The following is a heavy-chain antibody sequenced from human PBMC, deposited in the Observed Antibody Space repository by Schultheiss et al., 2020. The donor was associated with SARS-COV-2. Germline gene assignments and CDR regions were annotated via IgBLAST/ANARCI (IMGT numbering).Heavy chain of an antibody. CDR1: GFTFSSYA. D-gene: IGHD1-1*01. CDR2: ISYDGNNK. Sequence: GGSLRLSCAASGFTFSSYAVHWVRQAPGKGLEWVAAISYDGNNKYYADSVRGRFTISRDNSKNTLYLQMNSLRAEDTAVYYCAKDLDGGDGFDYWGQGTLVTVSS. V-gene: IGHV3-30*07. J-gene: IGHJ4*02. CDR3: AKDLDGGDGFDY.